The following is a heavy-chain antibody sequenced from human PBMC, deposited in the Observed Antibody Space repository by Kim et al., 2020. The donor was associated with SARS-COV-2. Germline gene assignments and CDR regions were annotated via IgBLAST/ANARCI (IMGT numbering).Heavy chain of an antibody. CDR1: GYTFTSYY. D-gene: IGHD3-16*02. CDR2: INPSGGST. Sequence: ASVKVSCKASGYTFTSYYMHWVRQAPGQGLEWMGIINPSGGSTSYAQKFQGRVTMTRDTSTSTVYMELSSLRSEDTAVYYCARSLRLGELSGDDAFDIWGQGTMVTVSS. CDR3: ARSLRLGELSGDDAFDI. J-gene: IGHJ3*02. V-gene: IGHV1-46*01.